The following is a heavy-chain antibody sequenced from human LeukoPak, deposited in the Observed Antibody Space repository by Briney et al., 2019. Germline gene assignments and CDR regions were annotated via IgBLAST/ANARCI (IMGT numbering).Heavy chain of an antibody. CDR3: ARDFRDIVVVPAASGYNWFDP. CDR1: GFTFSSYE. Sequence: GGSLRLSCAASGFTFSSYEMNWVRQAPGKGLEWVSYIITSGSTIYYADSVRGRFTISRDNAKNSLYLQMNSLRAEDTAVYYCARDFRDIVVVPAASGYNWFDPWGQGTLVTVSS. J-gene: IGHJ5*02. D-gene: IGHD2-2*01. V-gene: IGHV3-48*03. CDR2: IITSGSTI.